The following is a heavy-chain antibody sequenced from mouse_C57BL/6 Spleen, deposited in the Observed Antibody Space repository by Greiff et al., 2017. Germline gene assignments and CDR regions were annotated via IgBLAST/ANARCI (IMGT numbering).Heavy chain of an antibody. CDR3: ARGWGLHYYVDY. Sequence: DVKLVESGPGMVKPSQSLSLTCTVTGYSITSGYDWHWIRHFPGNKLEWMGYISYSGSTNYNPSLKSRISITHDTSKNHFFLKLNSVTTEDTATYYCARGWGLHYYVDYWGQGTTLTVSS. CDR1: GYSITSGYD. CDR2: ISYSGST. V-gene: IGHV3-1*01. J-gene: IGHJ2*01.